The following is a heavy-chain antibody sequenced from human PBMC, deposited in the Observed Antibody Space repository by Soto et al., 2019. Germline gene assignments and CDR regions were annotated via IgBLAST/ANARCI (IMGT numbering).Heavy chain of an antibody. CDR1: GFTFGDYA. Sequence: PGGSLRLSCTASGFTFGDYAMSWFRQAPGRGLEWVGFIRSKAYGGTTEYAASVKGRFTISRDDSKSIAYLQMNSLKTEDTAAYYCTRESKFRSPSRIFDYWGQATLVTVSS. J-gene: IGHJ4*02. CDR2: IRSKAYGGTT. CDR3: TRESKFRSPSRIFDY. D-gene: IGHD2-2*01. V-gene: IGHV3-49*03.